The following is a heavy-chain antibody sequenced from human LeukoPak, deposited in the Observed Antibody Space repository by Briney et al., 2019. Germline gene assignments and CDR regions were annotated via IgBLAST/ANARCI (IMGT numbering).Heavy chain of an antibody. CDR3: AGEAKFGETYGMDV. V-gene: IGHV3-23*01. CDR2: ISGSGGST. CDR1: GFTFSSYG. D-gene: IGHD3-10*02. Sequence: PGRSLRLSCAASGFTFSSYGMHWVRQAPGKGLEWVSAISGSGGSTYYADSVKGRFTISRDNSKNTLYLQMNSLRAEDTAVYYCAGEAKFGETYGMDVWGQGTTVTVSS. J-gene: IGHJ6*02.